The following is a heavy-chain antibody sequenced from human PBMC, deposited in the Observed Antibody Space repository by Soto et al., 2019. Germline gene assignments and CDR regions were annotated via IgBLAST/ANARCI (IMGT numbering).Heavy chain of an antibody. Sequence: ASVKVSCKAFGFAFTSHGISWVRQAPGQGPEWMGRISLYNGNTEYAESIQGRVTMTTDTSTNTAYMELRSLRSDDTAVYYCAIYHLELFRFDFWGQGTLVTVSS. V-gene: IGHV1-18*04. CDR1: GFAFTSHG. CDR3: AIYHLELFRFDF. CDR2: ISLYNGNT. D-gene: IGHD1-7*01. J-gene: IGHJ4*02.